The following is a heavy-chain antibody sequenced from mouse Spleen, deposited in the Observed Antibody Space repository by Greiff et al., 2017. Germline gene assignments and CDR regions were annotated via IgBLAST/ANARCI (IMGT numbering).Heavy chain of an antibody. Sequence: QVQLQQSGAELVRPGTSVKMSCKASGYTFTNYWIGWAKQRPGHGLEWIGDIYPGGGYTNYNEKFKGKATLTADKSSSTAYMQFSSLTSEDSAIYYCARRGFDSSYVRWYFDVWGTGTTVTVSS. CDR3: ARRGFDSSYVRWYFDV. CDR2: IYPGGGYT. J-gene: IGHJ1*03. CDR1: GYTFTNYW. D-gene: IGHD1-1*01. V-gene: IGHV1-63*01.